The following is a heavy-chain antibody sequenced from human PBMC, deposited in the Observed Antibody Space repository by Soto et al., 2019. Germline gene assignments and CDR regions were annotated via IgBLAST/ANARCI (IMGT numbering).Heavy chain of an antibody. CDR2: ISAYNGNT. CDR1: GYTFTSDG. CDR3: ARDRGVYSNSYYYYGMDV. Sequence: ASVKVSCKASGYTFTSDGISWVRQAPGQGLEWMGWISAYNGNTNYAQKLQGRVTMTTDTSTSTAYMELRSLRSDDTAVYYCARDRGVYSNSYYYYGMDVWGQGTTVTVSS. J-gene: IGHJ6*02. D-gene: IGHD4-4*01. V-gene: IGHV1-18*04.